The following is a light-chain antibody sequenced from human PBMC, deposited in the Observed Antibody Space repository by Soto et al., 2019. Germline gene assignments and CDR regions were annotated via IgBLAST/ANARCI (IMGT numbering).Light chain of an antibody. CDR1: HTISSSY. J-gene: IGKJ1*01. CDR3: KQYVTSSPRT. Sequence: EIVLTQSPGTLSLSPGERATLSCRASHTISSSYLAWYQQKPGQAPRLLMYGISRRATGIPDRFSGSGSGTDFPLTIARPEPADFAVYYCKQYVTSSPRTFGKGTTVEI. V-gene: IGKV3-20*01. CDR2: GIS.